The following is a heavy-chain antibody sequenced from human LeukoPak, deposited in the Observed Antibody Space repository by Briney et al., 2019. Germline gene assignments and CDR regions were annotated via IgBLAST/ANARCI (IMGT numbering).Heavy chain of an antibody. Sequence: SETLSLTCTVSGGSISSSSYYWGWIRQPPGKGLEWIGNIYYSGSTYYNPSLKSRVTISVDTSKNQFSLKLSSVTAADTAVYYCAREGSRDGYNYEDYWGQGTLVTVSS. J-gene: IGHJ4*02. CDR1: GGSISSSSYY. V-gene: IGHV4-39*07. CDR2: IYYSGST. CDR3: AREGSRDGYNYEDY. D-gene: IGHD5-24*01.